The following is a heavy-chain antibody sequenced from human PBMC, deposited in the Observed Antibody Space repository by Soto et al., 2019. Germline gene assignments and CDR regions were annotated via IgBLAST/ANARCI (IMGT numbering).Heavy chain of an antibody. D-gene: IGHD3-10*01. Sequence: SQTLSLTCAISGDSVSSNSAAWNWIRHSPSRGLEWLGRTYYRSKWYNDYAVSVESRITINPDTSKNQFSLQLNSVTPEDTAVYYCARDDYGSGCYYSELGNWFAPWAQGTLVTVSS. J-gene: IGHJ5*02. V-gene: IGHV6-1*01. CDR1: GDSVSSNSAA. CDR3: ARDDYGSGCYYSELGNWFAP. CDR2: TYYRSKWYN.